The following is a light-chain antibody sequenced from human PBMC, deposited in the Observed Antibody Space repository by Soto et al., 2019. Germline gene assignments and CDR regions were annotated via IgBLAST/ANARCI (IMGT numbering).Light chain of an antibody. CDR2: WAS. Sequence: DIVMTQSPDSLAVSLGERATINCKSSQSVLYSSNNKNYLAWYQQKPGQPPKLLIYWASTRESGVPDRFSGSGSGTDFTLTDSSLQAEDVAVYXCQQYYSTPITFGQGTRLEIK. V-gene: IGKV4-1*01. CDR1: QSVLYSSNNKNY. J-gene: IGKJ5*01. CDR3: QQYYSTPIT.